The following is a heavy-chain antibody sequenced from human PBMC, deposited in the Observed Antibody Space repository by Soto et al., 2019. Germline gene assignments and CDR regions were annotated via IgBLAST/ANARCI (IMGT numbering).Heavy chain of an antibody. D-gene: IGHD6-13*01. J-gene: IGHJ4*02. CDR2: ISWNSGSI. Sequence: GGSLRLSCAASGFTFDDYAMHWVRQAPGKGLEWVSGISWNSGSIGYADSVKGRFTISRDNAKNSLYLQMNSLRAEDTALYYCAKDILGKGSSWFQLVSRQKKYYFDYWGQGTLVTVSS. CDR3: AKDILGKGSSWFQLVSRQKKYYFDY. CDR1: GFTFDDYA. V-gene: IGHV3-9*01.